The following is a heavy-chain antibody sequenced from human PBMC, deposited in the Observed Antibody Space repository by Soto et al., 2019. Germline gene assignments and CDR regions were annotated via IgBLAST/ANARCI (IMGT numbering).Heavy chain of an antibody. CDR1: GFTFSSYA. CDR3: ARGAKAMSEADY. V-gene: IGHV3-30-3*01. J-gene: IGHJ4*02. Sequence: QVQLVESGGGVVQPGRSLRLSCAASGFTFSSYAMHWVRQAPGKGMEWVAVISYDGSNKYYADSVKGRFTISRDTSKNTLYLQMNSLRAEDTAVYYCARGAKAMSEADYWGQGTLVTVSS. CDR2: ISYDGSNK. D-gene: IGHD5-18*01.